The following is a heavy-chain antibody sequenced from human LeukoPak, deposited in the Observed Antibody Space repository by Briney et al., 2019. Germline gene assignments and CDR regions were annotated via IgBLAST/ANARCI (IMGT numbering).Heavy chain of an antibody. Sequence: GGSLRLSCAASGLTFSSYAMSWVRQAPGKGLEWVSAISGSGGSTYYADSVKGRFTISRDNSKNTLFLQMNSLRAEDTAIYYCAKGSVSMAGTPGDVWGQGTTVTVSS. J-gene: IGHJ6*02. CDR3: AKGSVSMAGTPGDV. D-gene: IGHD6-19*01. CDR2: ISGSGGST. CDR1: GLTFSSYA. V-gene: IGHV3-23*01.